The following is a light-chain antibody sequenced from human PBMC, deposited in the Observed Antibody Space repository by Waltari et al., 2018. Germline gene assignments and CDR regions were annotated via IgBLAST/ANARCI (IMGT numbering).Light chain of an antibody. Sequence: TQSPGTLSLSPGGRATISCRARQSVSRYLAWYQQKPGQAPRVLIYGASTRATGIPDRFSGSGSGTDCSLTISRLEPEDFAVYFCQQHVSLPATFGQGTKVEIK. V-gene: IGKV3-20*01. CDR1: QSVSRY. J-gene: IGKJ1*01. CDR3: QQHVSLPAT. CDR2: GAS.